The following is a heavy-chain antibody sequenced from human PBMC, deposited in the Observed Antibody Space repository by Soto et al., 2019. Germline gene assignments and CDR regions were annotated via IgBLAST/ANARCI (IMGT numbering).Heavy chain of an antibody. CDR2: INESGST. CDR3: ARGSGIVALPGELEDVNYDY. V-gene: IGHV4-34*01. J-gene: IGHJ4*02. Sequence: QVQLQQWGAGLVKPSETLSLSCAVYGQSFSGHSWAWIRQSPGKGLEWIGEINESGSTYYNPSLNSRLTISAHTSQNQFSLKLSSVSAADTAVYFCARGSGIVALPGELEDVNYDYWGQGTLVNVSS. CDR1: GQSFSGHS. D-gene: IGHD1-1*01.